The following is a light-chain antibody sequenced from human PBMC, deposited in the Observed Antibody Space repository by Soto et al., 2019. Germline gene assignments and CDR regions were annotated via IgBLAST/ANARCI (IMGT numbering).Light chain of an antibody. CDR1: TSNIGSNY. J-gene: IGLJ2*01. CDR2: MNN. Sequence: PVLTQPPSASGTPGQRVTISCSGSTSNIGSNYVYWYQQLPGTAPKLLIYMNNQRPSGVPDRFSGSKSGTSASLAISGLRSEDEADYYCAAWDDSLSGRVFGGGTKLTVL. CDR3: AAWDDSLSGRV. V-gene: IGLV1-47*01.